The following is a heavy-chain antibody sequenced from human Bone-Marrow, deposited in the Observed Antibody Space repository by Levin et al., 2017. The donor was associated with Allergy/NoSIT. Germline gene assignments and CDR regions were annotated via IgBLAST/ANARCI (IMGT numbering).Heavy chain of an antibody. V-gene: IGHV3-15*04. CDR1: GGTGRRKR. D-gene: IGHD4-17*01. J-gene: IGHJ4*02. CDR3: SLGTTVTTCFDN. CDR2: IDSIAEGGAT. Sequence: GGSLRLSCAAAGGTGRRKRRSWVRQTPGKGLEWVGRIDSIAEGGATNYAAPGKGRGTRRREDSKKKVDLQIDSLRTEDTGLYYCSLGTTVTTCFDNWGQGTLVTVSS.